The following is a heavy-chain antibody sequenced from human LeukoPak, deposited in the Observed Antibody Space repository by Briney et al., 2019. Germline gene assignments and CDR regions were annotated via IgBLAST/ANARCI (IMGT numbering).Heavy chain of an antibody. CDR1: GFTFGDYA. Sequence: GGSLRLSCPASGFTFGDYAMSWVRQAPGKGLEWVGFIRSKAYGGTTEYAASVKGRFTISRDDSKSIAYLQMNSLKTEDTAVYYCTRDPSGIVGAHHGWGQGTLVTVSS. CDR2: IRSKAYGGTT. D-gene: IGHD1-26*01. J-gene: IGHJ4*02. CDR3: TRDPSGIVGAHHG. V-gene: IGHV3-49*04.